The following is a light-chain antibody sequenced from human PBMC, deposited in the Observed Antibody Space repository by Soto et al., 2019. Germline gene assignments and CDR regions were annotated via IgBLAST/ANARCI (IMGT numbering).Light chain of an antibody. V-gene: IGKV3-15*01. CDR2: DAS. CDR3: QQYNNWWT. CDR1: QSVSAN. Sequence: EIVLTQSPATLSVSAGERATLSCRASQSVSANLAWYQQKPGQAPRLVIYDASTRATGIPARFSGSGSGTQFTLTISSLQSEDFAVYYCQQYNNWWTFGQGTKVEI. J-gene: IGKJ1*01.